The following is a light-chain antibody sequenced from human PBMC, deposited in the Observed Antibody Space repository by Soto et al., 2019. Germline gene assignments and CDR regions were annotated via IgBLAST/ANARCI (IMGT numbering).Light chain of an antibody. CDR3: QHYNSYSPLYT. V-gene: IGKV1-5*03. CDR1: QSICNW. Sequence: DIQMTQSPSTLSASVGDRVTITCRASQSICNWLAWYQHKPGKAPKLLIYKASSLETGVPSRFSGSGSGTEFTLTISSLQPDDFATYYCQHYNSYSPLYTFGQGTKLEIK. CDR2: KAS. J-gene: IGKJ2*01.